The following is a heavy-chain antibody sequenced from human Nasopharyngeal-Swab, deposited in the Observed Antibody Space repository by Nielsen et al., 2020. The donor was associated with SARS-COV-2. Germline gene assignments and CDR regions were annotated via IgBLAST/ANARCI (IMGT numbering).Heavy chain of an antibody. J-gene: IGHJ6*02. D-gene: IGHD6-13*01. CDR3: AADRAAADTGCMDF. Sequence: WVRQAPGQRLEWIGWIVVGSGNTNYAQKLQERVTITRDMSTSTAYMELSSLRSEDTAVYYCAADRAAADTGCMDFWGQGTTVTVSS. V-gene: IGHV1-58*01. CDR2: IVVGSGNT.